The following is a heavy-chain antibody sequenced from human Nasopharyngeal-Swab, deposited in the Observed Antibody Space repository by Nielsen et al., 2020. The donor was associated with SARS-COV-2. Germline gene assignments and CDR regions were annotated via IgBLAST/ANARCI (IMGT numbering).Heavy chain of an antibody. CDR3: ARHVDIVVPTSRHYYGMDV. Sequence: SETLSLTCAVSGGSISSGGYSWSWIRQPPGKGLEWIGYIYHSGSTYYNPSLKSRVTISVDRSKNQFSLKLSSVTAADTAVYYCARHVDIVVPTSRHYYGMDVWGQGTTVTVSS. V-gene: IGHV4-30-2*01. CDR1: GGSISSGGYS. CDR2: IYHSGST. J-gene: IGHJ6*02. D-gene: IGHD2-15*01.